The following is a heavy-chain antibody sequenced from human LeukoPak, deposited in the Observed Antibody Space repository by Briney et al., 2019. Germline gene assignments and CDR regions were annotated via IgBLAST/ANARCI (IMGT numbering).Heavy chain of an antibody. D-gene: IGHD6-6*01. CDR2: INTDGGST. V-gene: IGHV3-74*01. J-gene: IGHJ4*02. CDR1: GFTFSSYW. Sequence: GGSLRLSCAASGFTFSSYWMHWVRQAPGKGLVWVSRINTDGGSTTYADSVKGRFTISRDNAKNTLYLQMNSLSAEDTAVYYCARGYSSSYRIGYWGQGTLVTVSS. CDR3: ARGYSSSYRIGY.